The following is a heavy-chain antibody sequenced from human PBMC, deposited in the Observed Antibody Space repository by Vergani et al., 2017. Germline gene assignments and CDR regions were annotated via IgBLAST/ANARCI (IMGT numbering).Heavy chain of an antibody. J-gene: IGHJ6*02. CDR1: GGTFSSYA. D-gene: IGHD3-10*01. Sequence: QVQLVQSGAEVKKPGSSVKVSCKASGGTFSSYAISWVRQAPGQGLEWMGGIIPIFGTANYAQKFQGRVTITADESTSTAYMEMSSLRSEDTAVYYCATLLWFGESSYYYYYGMDVWGQGTTVTVS. CDR2: IIPIFGTA. V-gene: IGHV1-69*01. CDR3: ATLLWFGESSYYYYYGMDV.